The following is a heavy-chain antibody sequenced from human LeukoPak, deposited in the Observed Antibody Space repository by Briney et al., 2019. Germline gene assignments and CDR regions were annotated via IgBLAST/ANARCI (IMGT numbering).Heavy chain of an antibody. CDR1: GGSFSGYY. CDR2: IYHSGNT. V-gene: IGHV4-38-2*01. D-gene: IGHD3-10*01. CDR3: ARQHPPPRISLVRGVEY. Sequence: SETLSLTCAVYGGSFSGYYWGWIRQPPGKGLEWIGTIYHSGNTYYNPSLKSRVTISVDTSKNQFSLKVSSVTAADTAVYYCARQHPPPRISLVRGVEYWGQGTLVTVSS. J-gene: IGHJ4*02.